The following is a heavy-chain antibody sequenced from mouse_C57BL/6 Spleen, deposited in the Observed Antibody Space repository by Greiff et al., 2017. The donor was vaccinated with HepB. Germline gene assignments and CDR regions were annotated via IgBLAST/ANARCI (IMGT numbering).Heavy chain of an antibody. CDR2: INPSTGGT. J-gene: IGHJ1*03. Sequence: EVQVVQSGPELVKPGASVKISCKASGYSFTGSYMNWVKQSPEKSLEWIGKINPSTGGTTYNQKFKAKATLTVDTSSSTAYMQLKSLTSEDSAVYYCARSDHYYGSSSWYFDVWGTGTTVTVSS. V-gene: IGHV1-42*01. D-gene: IGHD1-1*01. CDR1: GYSFTGSY. CDR3: ARSDHYYGSSSWYFDV.